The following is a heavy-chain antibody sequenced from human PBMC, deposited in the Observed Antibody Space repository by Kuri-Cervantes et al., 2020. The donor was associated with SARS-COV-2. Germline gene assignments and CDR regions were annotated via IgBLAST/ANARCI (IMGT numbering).Heavy chain of an antibody. CDR2: INHSGST. D-gene: IGHD4-17*01. V-gene: IGHV4-34*01. CDR3: ARVPTPYYYYMDV. CDR1: GGSFSGYY. J-gene: IGHJ6*03. Sequence: SQTLSLTCAVYGGSFSGYYWSWIRQPPGKGLEWIGEINHSGSTNYNPSLKSRVTISVDTSKNQFSLKLSSVTAADTAVYYCARVPTPYYYYMDVWGKGTTVTVSS.